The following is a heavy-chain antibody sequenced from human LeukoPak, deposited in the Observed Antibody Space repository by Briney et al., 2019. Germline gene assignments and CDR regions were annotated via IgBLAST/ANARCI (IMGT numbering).Heavy chain of an antibody. V-gene: IGHV1-69*05. CDR2: IIPIFGTA. D-gene: IGHD6-13*01. CDR3: ARPGTGYSSSWFDY. CDR1: GGTFSSYA. J-gene: IGHJ4*02. Sequence: GASVKVSCKASGGTFSSYAISWVRQAPGQGLEWMGGIIPIFGTANYAQKVQGRVTMTTDTSTSTAYMELRSLRSDDTAVYYCARPGTGYSSSWFDYWGQGTLVTVSS.